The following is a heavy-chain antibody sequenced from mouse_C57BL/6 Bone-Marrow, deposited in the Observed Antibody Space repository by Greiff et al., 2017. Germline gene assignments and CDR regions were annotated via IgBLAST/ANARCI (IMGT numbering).Heavy chain of an antibody. CDR2: IHPNSGST. CDR3: SRYDGYYVDY. D-gene: IGHD2-3*01. Sequence: VQLKQSGAELVKPGASVKLSCKASGYTFTSYWMHWVKQRPGQGLEWIGMIHPNSGSTNYNEKFKSNATLTVDKSSSTAYIQLRSLTSEDSAVYFCSRYDGYYVDYWGQGTTLTVSS. J-gene: IGHJ2*01. V-gene: IGHV1-64*01. CDR1: GYTFTSYW.